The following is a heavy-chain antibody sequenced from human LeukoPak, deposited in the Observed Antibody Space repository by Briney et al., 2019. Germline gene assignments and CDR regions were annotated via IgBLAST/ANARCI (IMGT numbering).Heavy chain of an antibody. D-gene: IGHD6-19*01. J-gene: IGHJ6*03. Sequence: GGSLRLSCTVSGFTVSSNSMSWVRQAPGKGLEWVSFIYSDNTHYSDSVKGRFTISRDNAENSLYLQMNSLRDEDTAVYYCARDPYSGGYGAYYYYYMDVWGKGTTVTVSS. CDR3: ARDPYSGGYGAYYYYYMDV. CDR1: GFTVSSNS. CDR2: IYSDNT. V-gene: IGHV3-53*01.